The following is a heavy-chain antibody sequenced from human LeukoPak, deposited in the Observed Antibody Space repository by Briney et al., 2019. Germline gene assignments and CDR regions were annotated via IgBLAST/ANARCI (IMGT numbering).Heavy chain of an antibody. J-gene: IGHJ4*02. D-gene: IGHD1-26*01. V-gene: IGHV1-18*01. CDR3: AKERRGLPTLDS. CDR1: GYTFTSYG. Sequence: ASVKVSCKASGYTFTSYGISWVRQAPGQGLEWMGWISAYNGNTNYAQKLQGRATMTTDTSTSTAYMELRSLRSDDTAVYYCAKERRGLPTLDSWGQGTLVTVSS. CDR2: ISAYNGNT.